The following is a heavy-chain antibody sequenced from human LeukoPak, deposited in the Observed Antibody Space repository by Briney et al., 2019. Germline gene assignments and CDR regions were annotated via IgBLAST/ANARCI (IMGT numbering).Heavy chain of an antibody. J-gene: IGHJ4*02. CDR1: GYTFTSYG. D-gene: IGHD3-3*01. CDR3: ARGVYDFRSGSRYYFDY. V-gene: IGHV1-18*01. Sequence: ASVKVSCKASGYTFTSYGISWVRQAPGQGLEWMGWISAYNGNTNYAQKLQGRVTMTTDTSTSTAYMELRSLRSDDTAVYYCARGVYDFRSGSRYYFDYWGQGTLVTVSS. CDR2: ISAYNGNT.